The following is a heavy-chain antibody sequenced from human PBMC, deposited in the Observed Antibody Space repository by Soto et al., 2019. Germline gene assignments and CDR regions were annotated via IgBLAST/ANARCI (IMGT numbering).Heavy chain of an antibody. CDR1: GFTFSSYS. CDR2: ISSSSSYI. J-gene: IGHJ6*03. D-gene: IGHD4-17*01. V-gene: IGHV3-21*01. CDR3: AREHHPAYGDYMDV. Sequence: EVQLVESGGGLVKPGGSLRLSCAASGFTFSSYSMNWVRQAPGKGLEWVSSISSSSSYIYYADSVKGRFTISRDNAKNSLYQQMNSLRAEDTAVYYCAREHHPAYGDYMDVWGKGTTVTVSS.